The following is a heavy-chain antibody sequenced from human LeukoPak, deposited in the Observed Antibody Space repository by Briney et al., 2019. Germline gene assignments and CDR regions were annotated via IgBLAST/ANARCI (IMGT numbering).Heavy chain of an antibody. CDR2: MNPNTGNA. D-gene: IGHD1-26*01. Sequence: ASMKVSCKASGYTFTNFDINWVRQATGQGLEWMGWMNPNTGNAGYAQKFQDRLTITWDASINTAYMDLSSLRSEDTAVYYCARVGYSNSYDYWGQGTLVTVSS. CDR1: GYTFTNFD. V-gene: IGHV1-8*03. CDR3: ARVGYSNSYDY. J-gene: IGHJ4*02.